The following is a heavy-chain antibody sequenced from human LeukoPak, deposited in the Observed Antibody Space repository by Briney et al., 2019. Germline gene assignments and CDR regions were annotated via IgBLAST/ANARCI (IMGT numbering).Heavy chain of an antibody. J-gene: IGHJ4*02. Sequence: SETLSLTCTVSGGSISSSSYYWGWIRQPPGKGLEWIGSIYYSGGTYYNPSLKSRVTISVDTSKNQLSLKLSSVTAADTAVYYCATVDVVVTAIGYWGQGTLVTVSS. CDR1: GGSISSSSYY. V-gene: IGHV4-39*01. CDR3: ATVDVVVTAIGY. CDR2: IYYSGGT. D-gene: IGHD2-21*02.